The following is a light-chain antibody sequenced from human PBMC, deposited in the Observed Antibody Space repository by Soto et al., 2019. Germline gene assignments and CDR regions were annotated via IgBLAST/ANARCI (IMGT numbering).Light chain of an antibody. Sequence: DIVLTQSPATLSLSPVVIATLSCRASQSVSSYLAWYQQKPGQAPRLLIYDASTRATGIPASFSGSGSETDFTLSFSIIEPEDFAVYFCQQRSNWPPTFGQGAKVDIK. CDR1: QSVSSY. CDR2: DAS. V-gene: IGKV3-11*01. J-gene: IGKJ1*01. CDR3: QQRSNWPPT.